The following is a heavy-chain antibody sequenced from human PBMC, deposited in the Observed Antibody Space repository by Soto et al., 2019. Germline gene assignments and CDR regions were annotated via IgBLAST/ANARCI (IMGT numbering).Heavy chain of an antibody. CDR2: INSSGGHT. V-gene: IGHV1-46*03. CDR3: ARDLLAAGSDALDI. D-gene: IGHD6-25*01. J-gene: IGHJ3*02. Sequence: QMQLVQSGAEVKKPGASVKVSCKASGYTFTRHYIHWVRQAPGQGLEWMGIINSSGGHTYNAQKCQGRVSLINDPSTSPVYMELSSLRSEDTAVYYWARDLLAAGSDALDIWGQGTMVTVSS. CDR1: GYTFTRHY.